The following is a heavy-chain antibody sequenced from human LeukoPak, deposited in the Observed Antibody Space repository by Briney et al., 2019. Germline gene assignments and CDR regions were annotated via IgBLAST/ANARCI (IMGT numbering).Heavy chain of an antibody. CDR1: GYSISSGYF. D-gene: IGHD3-10*01. V-gene: IGHV4-38-2*02. CDR3: ARDGMVRGVTRGWFDP. Sequence: SETLSLTCTVSGYSISSGYFWGWIRQPPGKGLEWIGSIYHSGSTSYNPSLKSRVTISVDTSKNQFSLKLSSVTAADTAVYYCARDGMVRGVTRGWFDPWGQGTLVTVSS. J-gene: IGHJ5*02. CDR2: IYHSGST.